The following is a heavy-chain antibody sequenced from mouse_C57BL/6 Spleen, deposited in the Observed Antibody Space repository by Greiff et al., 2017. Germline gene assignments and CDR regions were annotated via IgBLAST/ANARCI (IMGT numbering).Heavy chain of an antibody. CDR3: ARCNYYFDY. J-gene: IGHJ2*01. V-gene: IGHV1-26*01. CDR1: GYTFTDYY. Sequence: EVQLQQSGPELVKPGASVKISCKASGYTFTDYYMNWVKQSHGKSLEWIGDINPNNGGTSYNQKFKGKATLTVDKSSSTAYMELRSLTSEDTAVYYCARCNYYFDYWGQGTTLTVSA. CDR2: INPNNGGT. D-gene: IGHD2-1*01.